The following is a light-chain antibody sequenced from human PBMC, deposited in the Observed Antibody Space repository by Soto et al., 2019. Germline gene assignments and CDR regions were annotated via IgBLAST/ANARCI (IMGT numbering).Light chain of an antibody. CDR3: SSSTSSDTLL. V-gene: IGLV2-14*01. CDR1: SSDVGGYNY. J-gene: IGLJ2*01. Sequence: QSVLTQPASVSGSPGQSITISCTGTSSDVGGYNYVSWYQQHPGKAPKLMIYEVSNRPSGVSNRSSGSKSGNTASLTISGLQAEDEADYYCSSSTSSDTLLFGGGTKVTVL. CDR2: EVS.